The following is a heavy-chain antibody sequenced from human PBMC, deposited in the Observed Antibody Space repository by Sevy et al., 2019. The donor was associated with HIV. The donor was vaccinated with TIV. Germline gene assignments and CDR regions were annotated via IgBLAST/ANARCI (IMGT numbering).Heavy chain of an antibody. D-gene: IGHD6-13*01. Sequence: GGSLRLSCAASGFTFSTYGMHWVRQAPGKGLEWVAVIWFDGSNTYYADSVKGRFTISRDIAKNTLHLQMNSLRAEDTAVYYCARARGGVAASGDYWGQGTLVTVSS. J-gene: IGHJ4*02. V-gene: IGHV3-33*01. CDR2: IWFDGSNT. CDR3: ARARGGVAASGDY. CDR1: GFTFSTYG.